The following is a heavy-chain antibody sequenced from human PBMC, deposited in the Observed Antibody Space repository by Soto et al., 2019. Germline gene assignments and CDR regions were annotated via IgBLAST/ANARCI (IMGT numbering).Heavy chain of an antibody. CDR2: IYSGGST. V-gene: IGHV3-66*01. J-gene: IGHJ4*02. D-gene: IGHD2-2*01. CDR3: ARGSEEGYCSSTRCYFDFDQ. Sequence: GGSLRLSCAASGFTVSSNYMSWVRQAPGKGLEWVSVIYSGGSTYYADSVKGRFTISRDNSKNTLYLQMNSLRAEDTAVYYCARGSEEGYCSSTRCYFDFDQWGQGTLVTGS. CDR1: GFTVSSNY.